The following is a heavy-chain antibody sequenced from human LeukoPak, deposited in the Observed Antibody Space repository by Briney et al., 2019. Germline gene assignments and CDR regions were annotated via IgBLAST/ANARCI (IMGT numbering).Heavy chain of an antibody. CDR2: IYYSGST. V-gene: IGHV4-39*07. CDR1: GGSISSSSYY. Sequence: PSETLSLTCTVSGGSISSSSYYWGWIRQPPGKGLEWIGSIYYSGSTYYNPSLKSRVTISVDTSKNQFSLKLSSVTAADTAVYYCARIHPVVSNLLYYYYYYMDVWGRGTTVTVSS. J-gene: IGHJ6*03. CDR3: ARIHPVVSNLLYYYYYYMDV. D-gene: IGHD2/OR15-2a*01.